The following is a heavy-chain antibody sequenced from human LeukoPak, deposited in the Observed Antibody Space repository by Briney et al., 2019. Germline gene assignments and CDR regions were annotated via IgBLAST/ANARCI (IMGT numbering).Heavy chain of an antibody. Sequence: PGGSLRLSCAASGFTFSSYWMHWVRQAPGKGLVWVSRINSDGSSTSYADSVKGRFTISRDNAKNTLYLQMNSLRVEDTAVYYCAREGRRYCTNGVCYRDYWGQGTLVTVSS. CDR3: AREGRRYCTNGVCYRDY. D-gene: IGHD2-8*01. J-gene: IGHJ4*02. V-gene: IGHV3-74*01. CDR1: GFTFSSYW. CDR2: INSDGSST.